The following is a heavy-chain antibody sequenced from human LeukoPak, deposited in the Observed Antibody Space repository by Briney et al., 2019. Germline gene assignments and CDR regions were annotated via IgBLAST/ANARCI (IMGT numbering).Heavy chain of an antibody. V-gene: IGHV4-39*01. CDR1: GGSVSSSSYY. CDR2: IYYSGST. J-gene: IGHJ4*02. CDR3: ARRRSVATDY. Sequence: SETLSLTCTVSGGSVSSSSYYWGWIRQPPGKGLEWIGSIYYSGSTYYNPSLKSRVTISVDTSKNQFSLKLSSVTAADTAVYYCARRRSVATDYWGQGTLVTVSS. D-gene: IGHD6-19*01.